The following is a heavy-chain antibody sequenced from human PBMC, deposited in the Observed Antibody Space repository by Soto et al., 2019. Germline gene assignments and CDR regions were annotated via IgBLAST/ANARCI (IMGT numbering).Heavy chain of an antibody. V-gene: IGHV1-2*02. CDR2: ISPKSGGT. Sequence: GASVKVSCKASGYTFIDYYMHWLRQSAGQGFEWMGRISPKSGGTNYAQKFQGRVTMTWDTSLNTAYMELSSLMSEDTAVYYCARPPGYISDWYYFDLWGQGTLVTVSS. CDR3: ARPPGYISDWYYFDL. D-gene: IGHD6-19*01. CDR1: GYTFIDYY. J-gene: IGHJ4*02.